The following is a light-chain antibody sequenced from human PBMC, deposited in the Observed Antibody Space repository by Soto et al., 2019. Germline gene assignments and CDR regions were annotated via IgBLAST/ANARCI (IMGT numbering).Light chain of an antibody. CDR1: SSDVGGYNY. J-gene: IGLJ1*01. V-gene: IGLV2-14*03. CDR3: SSYTSTTAYI. CDR2: HVS. Sequence: QSVLTQPASVSGSPGQSITISCTGTSSDVGGYNYVSWYQQHPGDAPKLMIYHVSNRPSGVPNRFSGSKSGNTASLTISGLQAEDEADYYCSSYTSTTAYIFGTGTKVTVL.